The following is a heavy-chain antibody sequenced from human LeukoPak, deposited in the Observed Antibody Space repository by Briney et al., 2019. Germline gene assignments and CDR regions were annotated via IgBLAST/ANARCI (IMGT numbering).Heavy chain of an antibody. D-gene: IGHD3-10*01. CDR1: GFTFSSYG. J-gene: IGHJ4*02. CDR3: AKDRGSGSYLPPNY. CDR2: ISGSGGST. Sequence: GGSLRLSCAASGFTFSSYGMSWVRQAPGKGLEWDSAISGSGGSTYYADSVKGRFTISRDNSKNTLYLQMNSLRAEDTAVYYCAKDRGSGSYLPPNYWGQGTLVTVSS. V-gene: IGHV3-23*01.